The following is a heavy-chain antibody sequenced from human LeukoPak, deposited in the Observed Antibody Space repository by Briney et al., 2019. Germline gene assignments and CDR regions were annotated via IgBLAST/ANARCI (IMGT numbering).Heavy chain of an antibody. J-gene: IGHJ4*02. D-gene: IGHD3-22*01. CDR2: IHTSGST. CDR3: ARGDDSSGQGW. CDR1: GGSISGYY. V-gene: IGHV4-4*07. Sequence: SETLSLTCTVSGGSISGYYWSWIRQPAGKGLEWIGRIHTSGSTNYNPSLRSRVTMSVDTSKNQFSPKLSSVTAADTAVYYCARGDDSSGQGWWGQGTLVTVFS.